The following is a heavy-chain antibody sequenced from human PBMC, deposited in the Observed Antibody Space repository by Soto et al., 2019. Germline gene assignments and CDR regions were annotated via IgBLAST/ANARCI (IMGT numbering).Heavy chain of an antibody. CDR3: ATGRYSSSWYYFDY. V-gene: IGHV1-24*01. J-gene: IGHJ4*02. CDR1: GGTFSSYA. Sequence: ASVKVSCKASGGTFSSYAISWVRQAPGKGLEWMGGFDPEDGETIYAQKFQGRVTMTEDTSTDTAYMELSSLRSEDTAVYYCATGRYSSSWYYFDYWGQGTLVTVSS. D-gene: IGHD6-13*01. CDR2: FDPEDGET.